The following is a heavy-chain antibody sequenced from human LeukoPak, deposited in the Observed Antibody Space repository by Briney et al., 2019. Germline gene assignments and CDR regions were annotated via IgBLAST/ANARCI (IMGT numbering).Heavy chain of an antibody. V-gene: IGHV3-21*01. D-gene: IGHD3-22*01. Sequence: PGGSLRLSCAASGFTFSSYSMNWVRQAPGKGLEWVLSISSSSSYIYYADSVKGRFTISRDNAKNSLYLQMNSLRAEDTAVYYCARAPGRNYYDSSVSFDYWGQGTLVTVSS. J-gene: IGHJ4*02. CDR3: ARAPGRNYYDSSVSFDY. CDR1: GFTFSSYS. CDR2: ISSSSSYI.